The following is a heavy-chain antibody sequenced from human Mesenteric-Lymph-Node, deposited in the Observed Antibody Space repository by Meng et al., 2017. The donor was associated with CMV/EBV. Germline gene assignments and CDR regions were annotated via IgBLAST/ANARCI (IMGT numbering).Heavy chain of an antibody. CDR3: AESYYYDSSGNPYYYYYGMDV. CDR1: GGLFSTYT. CDR2: VIPILGTP. J-gene: IGHJ6*02. V-gene: IGHV1-69*08. Sequence: SVKVSCKASGGLFSTYTFNWVRQAPGQGLEWMGRVIPILGTPNYAQKFQGRVTITADKSTSTAYMELSSLRSEDTAVYYCAESYYYDSSGNPYYYYYGMDVWGQGTTVTVSS. D-gene: IGHD3-22*01.